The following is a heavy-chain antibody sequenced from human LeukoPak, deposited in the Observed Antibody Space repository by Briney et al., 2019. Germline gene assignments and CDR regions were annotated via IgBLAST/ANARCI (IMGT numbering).Heavy chain of an antibody. J-gene: IGHJ4*02. CDR1: GYTFTSYG. D-gene: IGHD2-2*02. CDR3: ARGEDIVVVPAAIPGNY. Sequence: ASVKLSCKASGYTFTSYGISWVPQAPGQGLEWMGWISAYNGNTNYAQKLQGRVTVTTDTSTSTAYMELRSLRSDDTAVYYCARGEDIVVVPAAIPGNYWGQGTLVTVSS. V-gene: IGHV1-18*01. CDR2: ISAYNGNT.